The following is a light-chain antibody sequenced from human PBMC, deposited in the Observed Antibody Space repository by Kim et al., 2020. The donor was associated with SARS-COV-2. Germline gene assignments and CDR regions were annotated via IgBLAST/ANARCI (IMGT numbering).Light chain of an antibody. CDR2: YDS. J-gene: IGLJ1*01. Sequence: APGQTDTTTCGGKDIGGHSVHWYQQKPGQGPVLVIYYDSDRPSGTPERFSGSKAATTATLTISRVEAGDEADYYCQVWDTDTEDDVFGTGTKVTVL. CDR1: DIGGHS. V-gene: IGLV3-21*01. CDR3: QVWDTDTEDDV.